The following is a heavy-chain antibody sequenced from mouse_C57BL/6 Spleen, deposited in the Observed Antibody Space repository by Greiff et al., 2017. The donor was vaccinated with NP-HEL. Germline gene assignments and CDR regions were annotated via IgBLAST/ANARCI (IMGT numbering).Heavy chain of an antibody. V-gene: IGHV1-19*01. CDR3: ARSWGTGPDYFDY. D-gene: IGHD2-14*01. CDR1: GYTFTDYY. CDR2: INPYNGGT. J-gene: IGHJ2*01. Sequence: EVQLQQSGPVLVKPGASVKMSCKASGYTFTDYYMNWVKQSHGKSLEWIGVINPYNGGTSYNQKFKGKATLTVDKSSSTAYMELNSLTSEDSAVYYCARSWGTGPDYFDYWGQGTTLTVSS.